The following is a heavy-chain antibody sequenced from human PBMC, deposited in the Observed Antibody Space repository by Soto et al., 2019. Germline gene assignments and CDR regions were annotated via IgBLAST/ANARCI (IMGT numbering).Heavy chain of an antibody. CDR3: ASTSLRELTSFDAFDI. CDR2: IIPIFGTA. V-gene: IGHV1-69*01. D-gene: IGHD1-26*01. CDR1: GGTFSSYA. J-gene: IGHJ3*02. Sequence: QVQLVQSGAEVKKPGSSVKVSCKASGGTFSSYAISWVRQAPGQGLEWMGGIIPIFGTANYAQKFQGRVTITADESTSTAYRELSSLRSEDTAVYYCASTSLRELTSFDAFDIWGQGTMVTVSS.